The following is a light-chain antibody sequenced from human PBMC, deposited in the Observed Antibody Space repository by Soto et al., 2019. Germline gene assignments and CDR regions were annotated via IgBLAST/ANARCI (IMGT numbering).Light chain of an antibody. Sequence: DIQMTQSPSTLSGSVGDRVTITCRASQTISSWLAWYQQKPGKAPKLLIYKASTLKSGVPPRFSGSGSGTDFTLTISSLEPEDSAVYYCQQRSNWPRTFGQGTKVDIK. V-gene: IGKV1-5*03. CDR1: QTISSW. CDR3: QQRSNWPRT. J-gene: IGKJ1*01. CDR2: KAS.